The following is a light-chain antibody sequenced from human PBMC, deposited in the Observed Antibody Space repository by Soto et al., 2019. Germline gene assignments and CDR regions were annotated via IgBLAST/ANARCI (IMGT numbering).Light chain of an antibody. CDR1: SSNIGNNY. Sequence: QSVLTQPPSVSAAPGQTVTISCSGSSSNIGNNYVSWYKQLPGTAPKLLIYDNNKRPSGIPDRFSGSKSGTSATLGITGLQTGDEADYYCGTWDGSLSAVVFGGGTQLTVL. CDR2: DNN. J-gene: IGLJ2*01. V-gene: IGLV1-51*01. CDR3: GTWDGSLSAVV.